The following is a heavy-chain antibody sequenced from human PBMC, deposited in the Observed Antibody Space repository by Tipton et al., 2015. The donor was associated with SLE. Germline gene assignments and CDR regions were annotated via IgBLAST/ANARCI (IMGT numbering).Heavy chain of an antibody. J-gene: IGHJ4*02. CDR2: IYTSGNT. V-gene: IGHV4-4*08. CDR1: GGSINSYY. Sequence: TLSLTCTASGGSINSYYWSWIRQPPGKGLEWIGNIYTSGNTNYNPSLKSRVTISVDTSKNQFSLKLSSVTAADTAVYYCARVGYSSGSYYFDYWGQGTLVTVSS. D-gene: IGHD6-19*01. CDR3: ARVGYSSGSYYFDY.